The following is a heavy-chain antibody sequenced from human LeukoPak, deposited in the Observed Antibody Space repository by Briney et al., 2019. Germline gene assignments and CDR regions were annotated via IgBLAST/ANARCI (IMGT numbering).Heavy chain of an antibody. J-gene: IGHJ5*02. V-gene: IGHV4-30-4*01. CDR1: GGSISSGDYY. Sequence: SQTLSLTCTVSGGSISSGDYYWSWIRQPPGKGLEWIGYIYYSGSTYYNPSLKSRVTISVDTSKNQFSLKLSSVTAADTAVYYCARERSSGRLLQRGWFDPWGQGTLVTVSS. D-gene: IGHD6-19*01. CDR2: IYYSGST. CDR3: ARERSSGRLLQRGWFDP.